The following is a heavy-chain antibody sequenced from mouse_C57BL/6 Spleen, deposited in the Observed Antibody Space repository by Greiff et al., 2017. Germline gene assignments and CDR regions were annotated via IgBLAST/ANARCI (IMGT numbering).Heavy chain of an antibody. D-gene: IGHD1-1*01. V-gene: IGHV1-52*01. CDR3: ARLGATVVATDWYFDG. CDR2: IDPSDSET. CDR1: GYTFTSYW. J-gene: IGHJ1*03. Sequence: QVQLQQPGAELVRPGSSVKLSCKASGYTFTSYWMHWVKQRPIQGLEWIGNIDPSDSETHYNQKFKDKATLTVDKSSSTAYMQLSSLTSEDSAVYYCARLGATVVATDWYFDGWGTGTTVTVSS.